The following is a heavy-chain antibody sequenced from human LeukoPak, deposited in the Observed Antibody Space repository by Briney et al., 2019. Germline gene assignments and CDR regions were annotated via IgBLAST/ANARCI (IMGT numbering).Heavy chain of an antibody. J-gene: IGHJ3*02. D-gene: IGHD5-12*01. V-gene: IGHV1-2*02. CDR3: ARGWLRWGNAFDI. Sequence: ASVKVSCKASGYTFTGYYMHWVRQAPGQGLEWMGWINPNSGGTNYAQKFQGRVAMTRDTSISTAYMELSRLRSDDTAVYYCARGWLRWGNAFDIWGQGTMVTVSS. CDR2: INPNSGGT. CDR1: GYTFTGYY.